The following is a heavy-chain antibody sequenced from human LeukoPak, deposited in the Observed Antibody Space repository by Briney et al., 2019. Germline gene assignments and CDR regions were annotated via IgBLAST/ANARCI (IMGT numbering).Heavy chain of an antibody. J-gene: IGHJ4*02. V-gene: IGHV4-39*07. CDR1: GGSISSSSYY. Sequence: PSGTLSLTCAVSGGSISSSSYYWGWIRQPPGKGLEWIGSIYYSGSTYYNPSLKSRVTISVDTSKNQFSLKLSSVTAADTAVYYCARDYGGNSGYYFDYWGQGTLVTVSS. D-gene: IGHD4-23*01. CDR2: IYYSGST. CDR3: ARDYGGNSGYYFDY.